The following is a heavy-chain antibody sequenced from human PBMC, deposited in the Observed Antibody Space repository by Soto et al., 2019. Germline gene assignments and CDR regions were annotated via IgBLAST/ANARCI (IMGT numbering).Heavy chain of an antibody. CDR2: IYYSGST. D-gene: IGHD2-15*01. CDR1: GGSISSGGYY. CDR3: ARVRYCSGGSCYPRFDP. V-gene: IGHV4-31*03. J-gene: IGHJ5*02. Sequence: QVQLQESGPGLGKPSQTVSLTCTDCGGSISSGGYYWSWIRQHPGKGLEWIGYIYYSGSTYYNPSLKSRVTISVDTSKNQFSLKLSSVTAADTAVYYCARVRYCSGGSCYPRFDPWGQGTLVTVSS.